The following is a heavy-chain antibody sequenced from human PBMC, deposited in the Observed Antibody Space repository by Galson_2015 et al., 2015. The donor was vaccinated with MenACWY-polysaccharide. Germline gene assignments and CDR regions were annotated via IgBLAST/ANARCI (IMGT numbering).Heavy chain of an antibody. D-gene: IGHD2-15*01. CDR1: GFTFSSYG. Sequence: SLRLSCAASGFTFSSYGMHWVRQAPGRGLEWVAVISYDGSNKYYADSVKGRFTISRDNSKNTLYLQMNSLRAEDTAVYYCARGRSGGSRVFDYWGQGTLVTVSA. V-gene: IGHV3-30*03. CDR2: ISYDGSNK. CDR3: ARGRSGGSRVFDY. J-gene: IGHJ4*02.